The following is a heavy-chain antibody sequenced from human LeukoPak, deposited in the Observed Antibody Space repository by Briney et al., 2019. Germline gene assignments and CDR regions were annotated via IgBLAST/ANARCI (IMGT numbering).Heavy chain of an antibody. CDR1: GFTFSNAW. D-gene: IGHD5-18*01. CDR2: IKSKTDGGTT. J-gene: IGHJ6*03. CDR3: TRQDSYGYYYYYYMDV. V-gene: IGHV3-15*01. Sequence: GGSLRLSCAASGFTFSNAWMSWVRQAPGKGLEWVGRIKSKTDGGTTDYAAPVKGRFTISRDDSKNTLYLQMNSLKTEDTAVYYCTRQDSYGYYYYYYMDVWGKGTTVTVSS.